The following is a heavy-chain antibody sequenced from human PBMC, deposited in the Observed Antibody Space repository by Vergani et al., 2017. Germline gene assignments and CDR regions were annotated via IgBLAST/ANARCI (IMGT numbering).Heavy chain of an antibody. Sequence: QVTLKESGPVLVKPTETLTLTCTVSGFSLSNARMGVSWIRQPPGKALEWLAHIFSNDEKSYSTSLKSRLTTSKDTSKSQVVLTMTNMDPVDTATYYCARIQDWEMATIAAFDIWGQGTMVTVSS. V-gene: IGHV2-26*01. CDR2: IFSNDEK. CDR3: ARIQDWEMATIAAFDI. D-gene: IGHD5-24*01. CDR1: GFSLSNARMG. J-gene: IGHJ3*02.